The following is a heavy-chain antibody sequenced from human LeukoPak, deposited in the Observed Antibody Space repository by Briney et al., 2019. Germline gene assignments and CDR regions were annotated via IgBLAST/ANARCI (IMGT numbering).Heavy chain of an antibody. CDR3: AREIYDSSGYVPYYFDY. CDR2: INPNGGGT. Sequence: ASVKVSCKASGYTFTGYYMHWVRQAPGQGLEWMGWINPNGGGTNYAQKFQGRVTMTRDTSISTAYMELSRLRSDDTAVYYCAREIYDSSGYVPYYFDYWGQGTLVTVSS. D-gene: IGHD3-22*01. V-gene: IGHV1-2*02. CDR1: GYTFTGYY. J-gene: IGHJ4*02.